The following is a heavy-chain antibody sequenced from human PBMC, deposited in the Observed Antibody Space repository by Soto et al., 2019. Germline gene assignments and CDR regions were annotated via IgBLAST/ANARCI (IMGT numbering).Heavy chain of an antibody. CDR1: GGSISSYY. V-gene: IGHV4-59*13. CDR2: IYYSGST. CDR3: AREVYGSDY. D-gene: IGHD3-10*01. J-gene: IGHJ4*02. Sequence: QVQLQESGPGLVKPSETLSLTCTVSGGSISSYYWSWIRQPPGKGLEWIGYIYYSGSTNYNPSLKSRVTISVDTSKNQFSLKLSSETAADTAVYYCAREVYGSDYWGQGTLVTVSS.